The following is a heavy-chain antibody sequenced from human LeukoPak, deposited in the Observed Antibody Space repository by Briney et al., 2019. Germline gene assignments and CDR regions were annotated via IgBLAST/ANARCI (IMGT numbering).Heavy chain of an antibody. CDR1: GYSFTSYW. Sequence: GESLKISCKGSGYSFTSYWIGWVRQMPGKGLEWMGVIYPADSDTRYSPSFQGQVTISADKSISTAYLQWSSLKASDTAMYYCARQADIAAAAPFDYWGQGTLVTVSS. D-gene: IGHD6-13*01. V-gene: IGHV5-51*01. J-gene: IGHJ4*02. CDR2: IYPADSDT. CDR3: ARQADIAAAAPFDY.